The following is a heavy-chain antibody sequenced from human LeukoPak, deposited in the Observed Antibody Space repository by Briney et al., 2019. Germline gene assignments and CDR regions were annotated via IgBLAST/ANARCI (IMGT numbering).Heavy chain of an antibody. D-gene: IGHD6-13*01. CDR3: AKGGPYSSSWGGKFDH. J-gene: IGHJ4*02. V-gene: IGHV3-23*01. Sequence: GGSLRLSCAASGFTFSSYAMKWVRQAPGKGLEWVSSISGSGDRTYYADSVNGRFTISRDNSKNTLYLQMNSLRAEDTAIYYCAKGGPYSSSWGGKFDHWGQGTLVTVSS. CDR2: ISGSGDRT. CDR1: GFTFSSYA.